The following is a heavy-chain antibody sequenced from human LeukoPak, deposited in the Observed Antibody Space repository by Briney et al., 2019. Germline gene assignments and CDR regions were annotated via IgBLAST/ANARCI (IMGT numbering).Heavy chain of an antibody. CDR3: ARVYRPRTRYCHWLHRYFDY. CDR1: GGSFSGYY. CDR2: INHSGST. Sequence: SETLSLTCAVYGGSFSGYYWSWIRQPPGKGLEWIGEINHSGSTNYNPSLKSRVTISVDTSKNQFSLKLSSVTAADTAVYYCARVYRPRTRYCHWLHRYFDYWGQGTLVTVSS. J-gene: IGHJ4*02. D-gene: IGHD3-9*01. V-gene: IGHV4-34*01.